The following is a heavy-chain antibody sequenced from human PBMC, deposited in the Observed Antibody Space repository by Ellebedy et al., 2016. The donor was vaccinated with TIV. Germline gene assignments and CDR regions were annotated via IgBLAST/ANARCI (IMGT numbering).Heavy chain of an antibody. CDR3: ARGVVDTAMM. V-gene: IGHV3-43*02. CDR1: GFTFDDYA. Sequence: GESLKISCAASGFTFDDYAMHWVRQAPGKGLEWVSLISGDGGSTYYADSVKGRFTISRDNAKNTLYLQMNSLRAEDTAVYYCARGVVDTAMMWGQGTLVTVSS. D-gene: IGHD5-18*01. J-gene: IGHJ4*02. CDR2: ISGDGGST.